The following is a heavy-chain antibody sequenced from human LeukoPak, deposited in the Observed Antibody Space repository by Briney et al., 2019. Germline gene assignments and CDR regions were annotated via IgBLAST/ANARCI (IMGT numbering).Heavy chain of an antibody. D-gene: IGHD6-6*01. V-gene: IGHV4-39*07. CDR3: ARHLSSSPRYFDY. CDR1: GGSISSSSYY. J-gene: IGHJ4*02. CDR2: IYYSGST. Sequence: PSETLSLTCTVSGGSISSSSYYWGWIRQPPGKGLEWIGSIYYSGSTYYNPSLKSRVTMSVDTSKNQFSLKLSSVTAADTAVYYCARHLSSSPRYFDYWGQGTLVTVSS.